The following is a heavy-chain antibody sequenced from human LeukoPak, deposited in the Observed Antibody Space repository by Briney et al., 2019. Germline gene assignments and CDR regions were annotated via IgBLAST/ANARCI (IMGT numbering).Heavy chain of an antibody. CDR1: GGSISSYY. Sequence: SETLSLTCTVSGGSISSYYWSWIRQPPGKGLEWIGYIYYSGSTNYNPSLKSRVTISVDTSKNQFSVKLGSVTAADTAVYYCARTLVYYGSGSYYNQYFDYWGQGTLVTVSS. CDR3: ARTLVYYGSGSYYNQYFDY. V-gene: IGHV4-59*01. J-gene: IGHJ4*02. D-gene: IGHD3-10*01. CDR2: IYYSGST.